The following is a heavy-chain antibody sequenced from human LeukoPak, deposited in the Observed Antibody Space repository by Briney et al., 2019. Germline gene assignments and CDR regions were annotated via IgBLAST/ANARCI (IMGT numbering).Heavy chain of an antibody. Sequence: PSETLSLTCTVSGGSISSSSYYWGWIRQPPGKGLEWIGSIYYSGSTYYNPSLKSRVTISVDTSKNQFSLKLSSVTAADTAVYYCARHSIVGAAYYYYGMDAWGQGTTVTVSS. CDR1: GGSISSSSYY. CDR2: IYYSGST. CDR3: ARHSIVGAAYYYYGMDA. J-gene: IGHJ6*02. D-gene: IGHD1-26*01. V-gene: IGHV4-39*01.